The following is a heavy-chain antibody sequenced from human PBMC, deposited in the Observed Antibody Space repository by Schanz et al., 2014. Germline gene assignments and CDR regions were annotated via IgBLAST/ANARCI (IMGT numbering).Heavy chain of an antibody. J-gene: IGHJ4*02. CDR1: GFSFDSYN. D-gene: IGHD1-1*01. V-gene: IGHV3-21*06. CDR3: ARDGVAATTDFEY. CDR2: RSFDSRHI. Sequence: EVQLVESGGGLVKPGGSLRLSCTASGFSFDSYNMNWVRQPPGKGREWVAFRSFDSRHIDYADSVKGRFTISRDNAKSSLHLQMNTLRADDTAVYYCARDGVAATTDFEYWGQGALVTVSS.